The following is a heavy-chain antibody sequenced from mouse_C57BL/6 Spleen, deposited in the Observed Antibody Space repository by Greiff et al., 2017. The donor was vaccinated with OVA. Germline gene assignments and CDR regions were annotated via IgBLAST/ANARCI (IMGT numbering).Heavy chain of an antibody. CDR3: ARHITTVWYFDV. J-gene: IGHJ1*03. Sequence: EVQGVESGGDLVKPGGSLKLSCAASGFTFSSYGMSWVRQTPDKRLEWVATISSGGSYTYYPDSVKGRFTISRDNAKNTLYLQMSSLKSEDTAMYYCARHITTVWYFDVWGTGTTVTVSS. CDR1: GFTFSSYG. V-gene: IGHV5-6*01. CDR2: ISSGGSYT. D-gene: IGHD1-1*01.